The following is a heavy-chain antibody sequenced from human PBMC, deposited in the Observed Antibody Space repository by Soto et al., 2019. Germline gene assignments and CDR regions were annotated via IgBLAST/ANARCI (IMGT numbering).Heavy chain of an antibody. Sequence: GGSLRLSCAVSVLTFDDNAMHWVRQAPEKGLEWVSGINWKSDIGYADSVKGRFTISRDNAENSLYLQMNSLRAEDTALYYCAISQDRGGRTTFIYWGQGTKVTVSS. V-gene: IGHV3-9*01. D-gene: IGHD3-16*01. J-gene: IGHJ4*02. CDR1: VLTFDDNA. CDR2: INWKSDI. CDR3: AISQDRGGRTTFIY.